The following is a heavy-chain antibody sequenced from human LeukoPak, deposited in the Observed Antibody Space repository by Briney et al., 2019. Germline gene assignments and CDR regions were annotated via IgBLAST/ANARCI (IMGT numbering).Heavy chain of an antibody. CDR1: GYTLTDYY. V-gene: IGHV1-2*06. Sequence: ASVKVSCKASGYTLTDYYMHWVRQAPGQGLEWMGRINPNSGGTNYAQKFQGRVTMTRDTSISTAYMELSRLRSDDTAVYYCARELGYDSSGYIVDDYWGQGTLVTVSS. J-gene: IGHJ4*02. D-gene: IGHD3-22*01. CDR2: INPNSGGT. CDR3: ARELGYDSSGYIVDDY.